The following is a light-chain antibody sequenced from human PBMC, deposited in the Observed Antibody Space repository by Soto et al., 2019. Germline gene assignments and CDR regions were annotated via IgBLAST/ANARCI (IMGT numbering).Light chain of an antibody. J-gene: IGKJ1*01. Sequence: EIVLTQSPGTLSLYPGERATLSCRASQSISSMYLAWYQQKAGQAPRLLIYAASSRATGIPDRFSGSGSETDFTLTISRLEPEDFAVYYCQHYGNSQWTFGHGTKVEVK. CDR3: QHYGNSQWT. CDR2: AAS. V-gene: IGKV3-20*01. CDR1: QSISSMY.